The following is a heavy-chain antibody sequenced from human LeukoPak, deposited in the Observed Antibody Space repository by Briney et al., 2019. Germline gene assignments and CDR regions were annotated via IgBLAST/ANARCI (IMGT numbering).Heavy chain of an antibody. CDR2: INTSGNS. Sequence: KPSETLSLTCTVSGGSIRRYYWSWIRQPAGKGLEWIGRINTSGNSNYNPSLRSRVTMSVDTSKNQFSLNLSSVTAADTAVYYCAREGGCPRWLDPWGQGTLVTVSS. CDR1: GGSIRRYY. J-gene: IGHJ5*02. CDR3: AREGGCPRWLDP. V-gene: IGHV4-4*07. D-gene: IGHD6-25*01.